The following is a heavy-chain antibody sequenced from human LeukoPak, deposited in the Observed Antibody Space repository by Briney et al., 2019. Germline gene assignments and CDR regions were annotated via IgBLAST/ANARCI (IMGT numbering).Heavy chain of an antibody. J-gene: IGHJ6*02. Sequence: GASVKVSCKASGYTFTGYYMHWVRQAPGQGLEWMGWINPNSGGTNYAQKFQGWVTMTRDTSISTAYMELSRLRSDDTAVYYCARENGPYDFWSGYYPTYYYYGMDVWGQGTTVTVSS. V-gene: IGHV1-2*04. CDR1: GYTFTGYY. CDR3: ARENGPYDFWSGYYPTYYYYGMDV. CDR2: INPNSGGT. D-gene: IGHD3-3*01.